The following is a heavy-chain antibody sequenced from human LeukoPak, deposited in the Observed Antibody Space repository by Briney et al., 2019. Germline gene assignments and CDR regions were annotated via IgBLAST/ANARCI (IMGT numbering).Heavy chain of an antibody. J-gene: IGHJ4*02. Sequence: SETQSLTCAVYGGSVSGYYWSWIRQPPGKGLEWIGEIHHSGSTNYNPSLKSRVTISVDTSKNQFSLKLSSVTAADTAVYYCARDYDSSGLWGQGTLVTVSS. CDR1: GGSVSGYY. CDR2: IHHSGST. CDR3: ARDYDSSGL. V-gene: IGHV4-34*01. D-gene: IGHD3-22*01.